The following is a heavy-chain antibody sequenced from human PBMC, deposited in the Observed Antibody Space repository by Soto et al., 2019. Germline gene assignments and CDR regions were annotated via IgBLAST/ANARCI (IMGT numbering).Heavy chain of an antibody. CDR2: INAGNGNT. CDR3: ARGPPIRSYIVVVVAATGVYYFDY. J-gene: IGHJ4*02. Sequence: ASLKVSCKASGYTFTSYAMHWVRHAPGQRLEWMGWINAGNGNTKYSQKFQGRVTITRDTSASTAYMELSGLRSEDTAVYYCARGPPIRSYIVVVVAATGVYYFDYWGQGTLVTVSS. CDR1: GYTFTSYA. D-gene: IGHD2-15*01. V-gene: IGHV1-3*01.